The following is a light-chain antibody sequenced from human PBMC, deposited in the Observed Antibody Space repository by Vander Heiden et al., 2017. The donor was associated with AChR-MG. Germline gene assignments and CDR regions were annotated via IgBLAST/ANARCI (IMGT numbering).Light chain of an antibody. CDR2: LAT. J-gene: IGKJ3*01. CDR1: QSSSTY. Sequence: DIQMTQSPSSLSASVGDSVTFTCRASQSSSTYLNWYQQKPGKAPNLLITLATRLQTGVPVRFSGSGSGTDFTLNISTLQPEDFATYFCQQSELIPLTFGHGTRVDIK. V-gene: IGKV1-39*01. CDR3: QQSELIPLT.